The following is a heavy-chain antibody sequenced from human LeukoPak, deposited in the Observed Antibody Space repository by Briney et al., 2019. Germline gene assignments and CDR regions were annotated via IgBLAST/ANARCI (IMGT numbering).Heavy chain of an antibody. CDR3: ARDNVWAFDH. J-gene: IGHJ4*02. D-gene: IGHD7-27*01. Sequence: TRRSLRLSCAASGFTFSSCSMNWVCQAPGKGLEWGSYIATSSNTIYYADSVKGLFTISRDNAKNSLYLQMNSLRDDDTAVYYCARDNVWAFDHWGQGTLVTVSS. V-gene: IGHV3-48*02. CDR2: IATSSNTI. CDR1: GFTFSSCS.